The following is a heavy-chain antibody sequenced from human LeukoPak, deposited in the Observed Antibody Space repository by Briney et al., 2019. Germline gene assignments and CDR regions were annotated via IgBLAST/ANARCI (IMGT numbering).Heavy chain of an antibody. V-gene: IGHV3-30-3*01. J-gene: IGHJ4*02. CDR2: ISYDGSNK. Sequence: GGSLRLSCAASGLTFSSYAMHWVRQAPGKGLEWVAVISYDGSNKYYADSVKGRFTISRDNSKNTLYLQMNSLRAEDTAVYYCARSDYGGNDYWGQGTLVTVSS. D-gene: IGHD4-23*01. CDR1: GLTFSSYA. CDR3: ARSDYGGNDY.